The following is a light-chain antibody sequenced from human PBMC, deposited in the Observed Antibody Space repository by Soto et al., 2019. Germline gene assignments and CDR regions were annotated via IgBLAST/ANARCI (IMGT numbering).Light chain of an antibody. J-gene: IGKJ5*01. CDR3: QQYGSSTIT. CDR2: GAS. Sequence: EIVMTQSPATLSVSPGERATLSCRASQSVSSNLAWYQQKPGQAPRLLIYGASTRATGIPARFSGSGSGTDFNLTISRLETEDFAVYECQQYGSSTITFGQGTRLEIK. V-gene: IGKV3-15*01. CDR1: QSVSSN.